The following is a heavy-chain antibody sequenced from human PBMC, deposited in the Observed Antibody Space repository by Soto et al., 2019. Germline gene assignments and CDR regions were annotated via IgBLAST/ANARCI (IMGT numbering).Heavy chain of an antibody. D-gene: IGHD3-22*01. Sequence: ASVKVSCKVSGYTITEYSMHWVRQAPGQGLEWMGWINPYDGNRNFAQKFEDRVTMTTATSTNTVFLELRSLKSDDTAIYYCARDRLRGYDSSGFYSWGQGTMVTVSS. CDR2: INPYDGNR. J-gene: IGHJ4*02. V-gene: IGHV1-18*01. CDR1: GYTITEYS. CDR3: ARDRLRGYDSSGFYS.